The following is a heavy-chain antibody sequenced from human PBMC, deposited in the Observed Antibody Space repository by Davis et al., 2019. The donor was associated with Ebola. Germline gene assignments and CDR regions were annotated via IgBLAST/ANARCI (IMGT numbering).Heavy chain of an antibody. D-gene: IGHD3-22*01. V-gene: IGHV3-21*01. J-gene: IGHJ6*04. CDR2: ISSSSSYI. CDR1: EFTFSSYS. Sequence: GESLKISCAASEFTFSSYSMNWVRQAPGKGLEWVSSISSSSSYIYYADSVKGRFTISRDNAKNSLYLQMNSLRAEDTAVYYCARDAGYYYDSSGYYYSYYYYGMDVWGKGTTVTVSS. CDR3: ARDAGYYYDSSGYYYSYYYYGMDV.